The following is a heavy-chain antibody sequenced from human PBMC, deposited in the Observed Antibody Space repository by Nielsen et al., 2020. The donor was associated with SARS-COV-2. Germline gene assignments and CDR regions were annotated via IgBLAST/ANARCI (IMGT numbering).Heavy chain of an antibody. CDR2: IYPRDSDT. Sequence: ESLKISCQGSGYTFTSYWIGWVRQMPGKGLEWMGVIYPRDSDTRYNPSFQGQVTISADKSISTVYLQWSGLKASDSAMYYCARNTYGGSTDYWGQGTLVTVSP. CDR1: GYTFTSYW. CDR3: ARNTYGGSTDY. J-gene: IGHJ4*02. V-gene: IGHV5-51*01. D-gene: IGHD4-23*01.